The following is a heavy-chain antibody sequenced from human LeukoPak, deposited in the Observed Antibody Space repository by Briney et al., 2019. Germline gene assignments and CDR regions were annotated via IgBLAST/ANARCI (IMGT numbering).Heavy chain of an antibody. J-gene: IGHJ5*02. V-gene: IGHV3-30*04. D-gene: IGHD2-2*01. CDR3: ARGQLVVPAAISVNWFDP. Sequence: SGGSLRLSCAASGFTFSSSAIHWVRQAPGKGLEWVALISHDGSNKYYTDSVKGRFTISRDNSKNTLYLQMNSLRTEDTAVYYCARGQLVVPAAISVNWFDPWGQGTLVTVSS. CDR2: ISHDGSNK. CDR1: GFTFSSSA.